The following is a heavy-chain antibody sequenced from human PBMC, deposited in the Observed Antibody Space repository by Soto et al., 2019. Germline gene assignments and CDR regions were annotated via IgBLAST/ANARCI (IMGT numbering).Heavy chain of an antibody. D-gene: IGHD6-13*01. Sequence: GGSLRLSCAASGFTFSSYGMHWVRQAPGKGLEWVSVIYSGGSTYYADSVKGRFTISRDNSKNTLYLQMNSLRAEDTAVYYCARDLSEAAAGTRYYYHYYRLAVWGQGTTVTVSS. J-gene: IGHJ6*02. V-gene: IGHV3-NL1*01. CDR3: ARDLSEAAAGTRYYYHYYRLAV. CDR1: GFTFSSYG. CDR2: IYSGGST.